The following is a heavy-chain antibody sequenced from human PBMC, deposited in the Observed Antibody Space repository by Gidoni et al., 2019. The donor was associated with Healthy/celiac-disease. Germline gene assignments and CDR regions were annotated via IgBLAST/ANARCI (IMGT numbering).Heavy chain of an antibody. V-gene: IGHV3-74*01. CDR3: ARGTEIAAAGTLEFGY. D-gene: IGHD6-13*01. Sequence: EVQLVESGGGLVQPGGSLSLSCAASGFTFSSYWMHLVRQAPGKGLVWVSRVNGDGSSTSYADSVKGRFTISRDNAKNTLYLQMNSLRAEDTAVYYCARGTEIAAAGTLEFGYWGQGTLVTVSS. J-gene: IGHJ4*02. CDR2: VNGDGSST. CDR1: GFTFSSYW.